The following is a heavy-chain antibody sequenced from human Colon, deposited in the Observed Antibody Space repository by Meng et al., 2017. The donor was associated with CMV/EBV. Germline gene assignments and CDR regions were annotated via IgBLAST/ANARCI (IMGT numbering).Heavy chain of an antibody. CDR1: GGSFSNYY. D-gene: IGHD2-2*01. Sequence: GSLRLSCAVSGGSFSNYYWTWIRQSPDKGLEWIGQIDDSGSTYYNPSLKSRVTISVDASKNEFSLKLTSVTAADTASYYCARDSIVISYGMGGGVDYWGQGTLVTVSS. J-gene: IGHJ4*02. CDR3: ARDSIVISYGMGGGVDY. CDR2: IDDSGST. V-gene: IGHV4-34*01.